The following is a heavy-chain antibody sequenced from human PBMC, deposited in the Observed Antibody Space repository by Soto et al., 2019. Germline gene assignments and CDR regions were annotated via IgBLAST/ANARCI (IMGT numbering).Heavy chain of an antibody. V-gene: IGHV1-3*01. D-gene: IGHD3-9*01. CDR1: GYTFTSYA. Sequence: QVQLVQSGAEVKKPGASVKVSCKASGYTFTSYAMHWVRQAPGQRLEWMGWINAGNGNTKYSQKFQGRVTITRDTSASTAYMELSSLRSEDTAVYYCARGPRLGYDILTGSNWFDPWGQGTLVTVSS. J-gene: IGHJ5*02. CDR3: ARGPRLGYDILTGSNWFDP. CDR2: INAGNGNT.